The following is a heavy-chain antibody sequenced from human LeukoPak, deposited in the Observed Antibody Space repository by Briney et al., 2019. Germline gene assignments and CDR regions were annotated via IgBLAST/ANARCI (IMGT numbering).Heavy chain of an antibody. J-gene: IGHJ5*02. Sequence: SETLSLTCAVYGGSFSGYYWSWIRQPPGKGLEWIGEINHSGSTNYNPPLKSRVTISVDTSKNQFSLKLSSVTAADTAVYYCARGVFFFVYYDILTGYPRTNWFDPWGQGTLVTVSS. V-gene: IGHV4-34*01. CDR1: GGSFSGYY. CDR3: ARGVFFFVYYDILTGYPRTNWFDP. D-gene: IGHD3-9*01. CDR2: INHSGST.